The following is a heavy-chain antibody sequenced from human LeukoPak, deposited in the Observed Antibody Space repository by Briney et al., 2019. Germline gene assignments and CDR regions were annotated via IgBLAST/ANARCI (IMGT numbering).Heavy chain of an antibody. CDR1: GGSISSSSYY. V-gene: IGHV4-39*01. CDR2: IYYSGST. CDR3: ARRGRADYVWGSYRSYYFDY. Sequence: SETLSLTCTVSGGSISSSSYYWGWIRQPPGKGLEWIGSIYYSGSTYYNPSLKSRVTISVDTSKNQFSLKLSSVTAADTAVYCCARRGRADYVWGSYRSYYFDYWGQGTLVTVSS. J-gene: IGHJ4*02. D-gene: IGHD3-16*02.